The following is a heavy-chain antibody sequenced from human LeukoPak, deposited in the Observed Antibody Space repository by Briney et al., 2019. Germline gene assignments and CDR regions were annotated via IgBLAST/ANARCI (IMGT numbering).Heavy chain of an antibody. CDR2: ITNSGDGT. CDR1: GFSFRTYA. D-gene: IGHD6-19*01. J-gene: IGHJ4*02. Sequence: GGSLRLSCAASGFSFRTYAMTWVRQTPGKGLEWVSAITNSGDGTYYADSVKGRFTISRDNSKNTLFLQMNSLRAEDTAVYFCAKDARRSSGWWFFDHWGQGTLVTVSS. V-gene: IGHV3-23*01. CDR3: AKDARRSSGWWFFDH.